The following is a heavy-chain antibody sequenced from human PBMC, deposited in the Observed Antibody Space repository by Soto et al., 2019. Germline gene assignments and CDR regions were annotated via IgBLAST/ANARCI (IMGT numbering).Heavy chain of an antibody. CDR1: GFTFSAYE. CDR3: AKDAVPGPPDYFDF. J-gene: IGHJ4*02. V-gene: IGHV3-30*04. CDR2: ISSGGRHQ. D-gene: IGHD6-19*01. Sequence: GGSLRLSCVGSGFTFSAYEIHWVRQALGKGLDWVAVISSGGRHQFYTDSVRGRFTIFRDDSRNTVYLQMNNLTPQDAAIYHCAKDAVPGPPDYFDFWGQGTLVTVSS.